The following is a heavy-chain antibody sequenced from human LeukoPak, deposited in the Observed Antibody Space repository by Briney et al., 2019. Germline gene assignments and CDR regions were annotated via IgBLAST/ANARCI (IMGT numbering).Heavy chain of an antibody. CDR3: TRVSLVAASVFFDY. V-gene: IGHV3-49*04. CDR2: IRSKAYGGTT. J-gene: IGHJ4*02. CDR1: GFTFGDYA. D-gene: IGHD2-15*01. Sequence: GRSLRLSCTASGFTFGDYAMSWVRQAPGKGLEWVSFIRSKAYGGTTEYAASVKGRFTISRDDSKSIAYLQMNSLKTEDTAVYYCTRVSLVAASVFFDYWDQGTLVTVSS.